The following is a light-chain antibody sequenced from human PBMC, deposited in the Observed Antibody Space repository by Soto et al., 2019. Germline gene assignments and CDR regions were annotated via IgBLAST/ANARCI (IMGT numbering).Light chain of an antibody. CDR2: GAS. CDR3: QQYNNWPQM. J-gene: IGKJ1*01. V-gene: IGKV3-15*01. CDR1: QSVSSN. Sequence: EIVMTQSPATLSVSPGERATLSCRASQSVSSNLAWYQQKPGQAPRLLIFGASTRATGIPASFSGSGSGTEFTLTISSLQSEDFAVYYCQQYNNWPQMFGQGTKVDIK.